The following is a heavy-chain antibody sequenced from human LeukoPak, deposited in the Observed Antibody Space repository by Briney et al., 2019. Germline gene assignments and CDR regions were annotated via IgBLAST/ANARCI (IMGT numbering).Heavy chain of an antibody. CDR1: GYIFSSYW. CDR2: IYPGDSHT. J-gene: IGHJ4*02. Sequence: GESLKISCKGSGYIFSSYWIGWVRQMPGKGLEWMGIIYPGDSHTTYSPSFQGQVTISADKSISTAYLQWSSLKASDTAMYYCARRDHDFWSGSAYYFDYWGQGTLVTVSS. D-gene: IGHD3-3*01. V-gene: IGHV5-51*01. CDR3: ARRDHDFWSGSAYYFDY.